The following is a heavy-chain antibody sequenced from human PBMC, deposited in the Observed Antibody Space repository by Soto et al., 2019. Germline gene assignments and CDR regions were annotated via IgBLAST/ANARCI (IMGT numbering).Heavy chain of an antibody. CDR3: ARDGYSYGHYYYMDV. D-gene: IGHD5-18*01. CDR2: ISSSSSYI. V-gene: IGHV3-21*01. Sequence: GGSLRLSCAASGFTFSSYSMNWVRQAPGKGLEWVSSISSSSSYIYYADSVKGRFTISRDNAKNSLYLQMNSLRAEDTAVYYCARDGYSYGHYYYMDVWGKGTTVTVSS. J-gene: IGHJ6*03. CDR1: GFTFSSYS.